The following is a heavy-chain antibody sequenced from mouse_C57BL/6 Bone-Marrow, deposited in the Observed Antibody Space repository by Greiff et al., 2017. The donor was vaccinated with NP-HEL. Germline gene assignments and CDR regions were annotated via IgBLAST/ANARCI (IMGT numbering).Heavy chain of an antibody. CDR1: GFTFSDFY. Sequence: EVMLVESGGGLVQSGRSLRLSCATSGFTFSDFYMEWVRQAPGKGLEWIAASRNKANDYTTEYSASVKGRFIVSRDTSQSILYLQMNALRAEDTAIYYCARDANNWDFDVWGTGTTVTVSS. V-gene: IGHV7-1*01. D-gene: IGHD5-2*01. J-gene: IGHJ1*03. CDR3: ARDANNWDFDV. CDR2: SRNKANDYTT.